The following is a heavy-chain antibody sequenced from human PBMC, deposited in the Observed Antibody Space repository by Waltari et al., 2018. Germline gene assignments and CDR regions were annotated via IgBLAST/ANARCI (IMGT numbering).Heavy chain of an antibody. D-gene: IGHD2-2*01. V-gene: IGHV3-53*02. CDR2: IYSGGST. CDR3: ARAYCSSTSCYQYFQH. J-gene: IGHJ1*01. Sequence: EVQLVETGGGLIQPGGSRRLSCAASGFTVSSNYMSWVRQAPGKGLEWVSVIYSGGSTYYADSVKGRFTISRDNSKNTLYLQMNSLRAEDTAVYYCARAYCSSTSCYQYFQHWGQGTLVTVSS. CDR1: GFTVSSNY.